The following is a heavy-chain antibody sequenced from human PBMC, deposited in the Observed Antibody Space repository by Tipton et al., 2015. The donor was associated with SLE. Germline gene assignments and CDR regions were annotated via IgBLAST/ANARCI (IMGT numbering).Heavy chain of an antibody. CDR1: GGSFSGYY. CDR2: INHSGST. V-gene: IGHV4-34*01. CDR3: ARGEPYGVRGATPDY. J-gene: IGHJ4*02. D-gene: IGHD3-10*01. Sequence: LRLSCAVYGGSFSGYYWSWIRQPPGKGLEWIGEINHSGSTNYNPSLKSRVTISVDTSKNQFSLKLSSVTAADTAVYYCARGEPYGVRGATPDYWGQGTLVTVSS.